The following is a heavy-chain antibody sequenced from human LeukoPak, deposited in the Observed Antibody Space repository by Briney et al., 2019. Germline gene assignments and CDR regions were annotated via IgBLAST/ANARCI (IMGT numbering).Heavy chain of an antibody. Sequence: GGSMSFSCAASVFPFSNYGMHWLRQAPDKALEWVAIVANDGNHDYYGDSVKGRFTVSRDNSKNTLYLQMNGLRGEDTAVYYGAKEGPKYYFDYCGQGTLVTVSS. V-gene: IGHV3-30*18. CDR1: VFPFSNYG. J-gene: IGHJ4*02. CDR2: VANDGNHD. CDR3: AKEGPKYYFDY.